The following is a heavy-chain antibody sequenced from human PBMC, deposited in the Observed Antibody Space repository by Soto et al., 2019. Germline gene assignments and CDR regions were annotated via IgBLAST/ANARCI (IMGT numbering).Heavy chain of an antibody. Sequence: SETLSLTCTFSGGSISSSSYYWGWIRQPPGKGLEWIGSIYYSGSTYYNPSLKSRVTISVDTSKNQFSLKLSSVTAADTAVYYCAREDIVLVPAAISCYYYGMDVWGQGTTVTVSS. V-gene: IGHV4-39*02. CDR2: IYYSGST. CDR1: GGSISSSSYY. CDR3: AREDIVLVPAAISCYYYGMDV. D-gene: IGHD2-2*02. J-gene: IGHJ6*02.